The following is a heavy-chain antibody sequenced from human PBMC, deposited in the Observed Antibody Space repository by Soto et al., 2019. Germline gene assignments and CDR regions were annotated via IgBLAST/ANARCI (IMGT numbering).Heavy chain of an antibody. Sequence: SVKVSCKASGYTFTSYDINWVRQATGQGLEWMGWMNPNSGNTGYAQKFQGRVTMTRNTSISTAYMELSSLRSEDTAVYYCARGQTTYCGGDCYSGWFDPWGQGTLVTV. CDR1: GYTFTSYD. CDR2: MNPNSGNT. J-gene: IGHJ5*02. V-gene: IGHV1-8*01. CDR3: ARGQTTYCGGDCYSGWFDP. D-gene: IGHD2-21*02.